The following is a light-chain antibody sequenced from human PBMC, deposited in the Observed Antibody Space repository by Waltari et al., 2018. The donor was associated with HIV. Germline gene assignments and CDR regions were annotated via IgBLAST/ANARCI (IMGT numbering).Light chain of an antibody. V-gene: IGKV3-11*01. CDR3: QRRSTWPPPT. Sequence: EVVLTQSPAILSLSPGDRATLSCRANQILDHKVAWYQQKPGQAPRLLMYDADKRATGIPARFTGSGSGTEFTLTISSLEPEDSGLYYCQRRSTWPPPTFGQGTKLE. J-gene: IGKJ2*01. CDR1: QILDHK. CDR2: DAD.